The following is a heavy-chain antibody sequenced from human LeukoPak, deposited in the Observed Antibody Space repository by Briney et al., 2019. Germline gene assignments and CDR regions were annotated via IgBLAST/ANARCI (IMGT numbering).Heavy chain of an antibody. J-gene: IGHJ3*02. Sequence: SETLSPTCTVACWSISSYYCGSVRQTPGKGLEWIGYMFHSGSTNYNPSLKSRVTISVDTSKSQFSLKLSSVTAADTAVYYCGRSGSGFDIWGQGTMVTVSS. V-gene: IGHV4-59*08. D-gene: IGHD2-15*01. CDR1: CWSISSYY. CDR2: MFHSGST. CDR3: GRSGSGFDI.